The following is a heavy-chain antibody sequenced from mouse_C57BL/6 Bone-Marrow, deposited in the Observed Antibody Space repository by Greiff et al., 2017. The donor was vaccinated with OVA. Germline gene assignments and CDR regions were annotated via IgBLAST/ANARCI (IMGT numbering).Heavy chain of an antibody. J-gene: IGHJ1*03. V-gene: IGHV1-62-2*01. Sequence: QVQLKQSGAELVKPGASVKLSCKASGYTFTEYTIHWVKQRSGQGLEWIGWFYPGSGSIKYNEKFKDKATLTADKSSSTVYMELSRLTSEDSAVYFCARHEGGEIYDGYFWYFDVWGTGTTVTVSS. CDR1: GYTFTEYT. CDR3: ARHEGGEIYDGYFWYFDV. CDR2: FYPGSGSI. D-gene: IGHD2-3*01.